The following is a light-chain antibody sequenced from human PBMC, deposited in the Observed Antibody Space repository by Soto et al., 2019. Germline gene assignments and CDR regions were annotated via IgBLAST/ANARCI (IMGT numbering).Light chain of an antibody. CDR3: QKYNSAPFT. V-gene: IGKV1-27*01. CDR1: QGIASY. CDR2: GAS. J-gene: IGKJ3*01. Sequence: DILMTQSPSSLSASVGDRVTITCRASQGIASYLAWYQQKPRKPPKLLIFGASTLQSGVPSRFSGSGSGTDFTLAIVSLQPDDVATYYCQKYNSAPFTFGPGTKVDIK.